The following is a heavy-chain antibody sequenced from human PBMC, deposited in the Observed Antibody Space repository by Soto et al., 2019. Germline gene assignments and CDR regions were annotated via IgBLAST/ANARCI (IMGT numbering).Heavy chain of an antibody. D-gene: IGHD3-3*01. Sequence: SETLSLTCAVYGGSFSGYYWSWIRQPPGKGLEWIGEINHSGSTNYNPSLKSRVTISVDTSKNQFSLKLSSVTAADTAVYYCASYDFWSGYYYYWGQGTLVTVSS. CDR2: INHSGST. J-gene: IGHJ4*02. CDR1: GGSFSGYY. CDR3: ASYDFWSGYYYY. V-gene: IGHV4-34*01.